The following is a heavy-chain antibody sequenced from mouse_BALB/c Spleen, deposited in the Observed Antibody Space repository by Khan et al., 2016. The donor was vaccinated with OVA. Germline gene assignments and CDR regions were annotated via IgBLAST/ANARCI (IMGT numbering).Heavy chain of an antibody. D-gene: IGHD2-14*01. V-gene: IGHV9-4*02. CDR2: INTHSGVP. J-gene: IGHJ4*01. Sequence: QIQLVQSGPELKKPGETVRISCKASGYTFTTAGIQWVQKMPGKGLKWIGWINTHSGVPKYAEDFKGRFAFSLEISVNTAYLQITNLKNEDTATYVCVRGRAAYYRNDGGAIEYGGQGTSGTVSS. CDR1: GYTFTTAG. CDR3: VRGRAAYYRNDGGAIEY.